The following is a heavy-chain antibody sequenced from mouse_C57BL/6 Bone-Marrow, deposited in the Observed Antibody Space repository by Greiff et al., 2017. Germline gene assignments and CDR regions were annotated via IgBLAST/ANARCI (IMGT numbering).Heavy chain of an antibody. CDR2: IRNKANSYTT. CDR1: GFTFTDYY. Sequence: DVKLVESGGGLVQPGGSLSLSCAASGFTFTDYYMSWVRQPPGTALEWLGFIRNKANSYTTEYSASVKGRFTISRDNSQSILYLQMNALRAEDSATYYCARYAAQATDWFAYWGQGTLVTVSA. D-gene: IGHD3-2*02. V-gene: IGHV7-3*01. CDR3: ARYAAQATDWFAY. J-gene: IGHJ3*01.